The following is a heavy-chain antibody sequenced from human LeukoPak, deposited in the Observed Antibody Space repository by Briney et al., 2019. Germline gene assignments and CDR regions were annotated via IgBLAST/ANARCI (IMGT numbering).Heavy chain of an antibody. V-gene: IGHV1-69*04. CDR1: GGTFSSYA. Sequence: SVKVSCKASGGTFSSYAISWVRQAPGQGLEWMGRIIPVLGIANYAQKFQGRVTITADKSTSTAYMELSSLRSEDTAVYYCAREVSGSSASNWFDPWGQGTLVTVSS. CDR3: AREVSGSSASNWFDP. CDR2: IIPVLGIA. D-gene: IGHD2-2*01. J-gene: IGHJ5*02.